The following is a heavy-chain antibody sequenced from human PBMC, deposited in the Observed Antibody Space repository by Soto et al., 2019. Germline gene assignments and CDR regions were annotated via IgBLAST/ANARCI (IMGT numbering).Heavy chain of an antibody. CDR2: ISYDGSNK. D-gene: IGHD3-9*01. Sequence: GGSLRLSCAASGFTFSSYAMHWVRQAPGKGLEWVAVISYDGSNKYYADSVKGRFTISRDNSKNTLYLQMNSLRAEDTAVYYCAGATGSFYFDYWGQGTLVTVSS. CDR1: GFTFSSYA. CDR3: AGATGSFYFDY. V-gene: IGHV3-30-3*01. J-gene: IGHJ4*02.